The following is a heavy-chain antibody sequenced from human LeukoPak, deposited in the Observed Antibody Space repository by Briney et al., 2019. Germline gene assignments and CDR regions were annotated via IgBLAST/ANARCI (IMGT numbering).Heavy chain of an antibody. J-gene: IGHJ6*02. Sequence: PSETLSLTCAVYGGSFSGYYWSWIRQPPGKGLEWIGEINHSGSTNYNPSLKSRVTISVDTSKNQFSLKLSSVTAADTAVYYCARGPHSSSSLHYYGMDVWGQGTAVTVSS. V-gene: IGHV4-34*01. CDR1: GGSFSGYY. CDR2: INHSGST. D-gene: IGHD6-6*01. CDR3: ARGPHSSSSLHYYGMDV.